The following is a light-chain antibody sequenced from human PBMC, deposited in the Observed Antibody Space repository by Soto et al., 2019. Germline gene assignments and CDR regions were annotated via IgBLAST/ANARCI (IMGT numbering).Light chain of an antibody. CDR3: QQRTNWPIT. Sequence: EIVLTQSPATLSVSPGERATLSCRASQSVTTYLAWYQQKPGQAPRLLIYDASNRATGIPARFSGSGSGTDFTLTISSLEPEDIAVYYCQQRTNWPITFGQGTRLEIK. J-gene: IGKJ5*01. CDR1: QSVTTY. V-gene: IGKV3-11*01. CDR2: DAS.